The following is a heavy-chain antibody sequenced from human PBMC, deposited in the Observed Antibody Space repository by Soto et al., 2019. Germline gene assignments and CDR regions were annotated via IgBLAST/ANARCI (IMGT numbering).Heavy chain of an antibody. V-gene: IGHV3-74*01. D-gene: IGHD3-22*01. CDR1: GFIVNSYW. J-gene: IGHJ4*02. CDR2: INSDESSR. CDR3: ARAPYYYDSSGYWAY. Sequence: GGSLRLSCAASGFIVNSYWMHGVRQAPGKGLVWVSRINSDESSRSYADSVKGRFTISRDNAKNTLYLQMNSLRAEDTAVYYCARAPYYYDSSGYWAYWGQGTLVTVSS.